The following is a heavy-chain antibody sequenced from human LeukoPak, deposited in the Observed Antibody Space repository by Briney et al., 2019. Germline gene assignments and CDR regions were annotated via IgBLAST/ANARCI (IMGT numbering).Heavy chain of an antibody. V-gene: IGHV3-33*06. Sequence: GGSLRLSCAASGFTFSSYGMHWVRQAPGKGLEWVAVIWYDGSNKYYADSVKGRFTISRDNSKNTLYLQMNSLRAEDTAVYYCAKCEAEGAVAGYFDYWGQGTLVTVSS. CDR1: GFTFSSYG. CDR2: IWYDGSNK. CDR3: AKCEAEGAVAGYFDY. J-gene: IGHJ4*02. D-gene: IGHD6-19*01.